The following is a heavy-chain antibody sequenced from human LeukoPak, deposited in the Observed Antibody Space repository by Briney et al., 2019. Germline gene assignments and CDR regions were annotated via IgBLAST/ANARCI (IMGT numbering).Heavy chain of an antibody. Sequence: GGSLRLSCIASGFRFDDYAMHWVRQPPGKGLEWVSLISWDGGITYYADSVRGRFTISRDNSKNSLSLEMNSLRTEDTALYYCAKDSNTGGYSFGSWGQGTLVTVTS. CDR1: GFRFDDYA. CDR3: AKDSNTGGYSFGS. V-gene: IGHV3-43*01. J-gene: IGHJ4*02. CDR2: ISWDGGIT. D-gene: IGHD5-12*01.